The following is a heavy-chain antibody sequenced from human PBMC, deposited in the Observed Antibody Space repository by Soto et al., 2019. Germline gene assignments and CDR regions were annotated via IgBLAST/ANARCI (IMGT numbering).Heavy chain of an antibody. D-gene: IGHD4-17*01. V-gene: IGHV4-61*01. J-gene: IGHJ6*02. CDR3: AILTKPTAVTTAFRGGYGLDV. CDR1: GGSVSSGNYF. Sequence: SETLSLTCTVSGGSVSSGNYFWSWIRQPPGKGLEWIGYIHSSGSTNYNPSLKSRVTISVDTSRNQFSLRLTSVTAADTAVYFCAILTKPTAVTTAFRGGYGLDVWGQGTTVTVSS. CDR2: IHSSGST.